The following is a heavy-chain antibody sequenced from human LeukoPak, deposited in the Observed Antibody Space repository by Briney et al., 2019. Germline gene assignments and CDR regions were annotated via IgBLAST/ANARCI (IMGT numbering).Heavy chain of an antibody. D-gene: IGHD5-12*01. J-gene: IGHJ4*02. CDR2: IYYSGST. V-gene: IGHV4-38-2*02. CDR3: ARDRHKLVDIVAGTLDY. Sequence: PSETLSLTCTVSGYSISSGYYWGWIRQPPGKGLEWIGSIYYSGSTYYNPSHKSRVTISVDTSKNQFSLKLSSVTAADTAVYYCARDRHKLVDIVAGTLDYWGQGTLVTVSS. CDR1: GYSISSGYY.